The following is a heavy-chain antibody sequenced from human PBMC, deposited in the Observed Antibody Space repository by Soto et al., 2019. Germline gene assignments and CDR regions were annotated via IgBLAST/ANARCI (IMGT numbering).Heavy chain of an antibody. CDR1: GGSISSGGYY. V-gene: IGHV4-31*01. Sequence: QVQLQESGPGLVKPSQTLSLTCTVSGGSISSGGYYWSWIRQHPGKGLEWIGYIYYSGSTYYNPSLKRPVTISVDTSKNPFYLKLRSVTAADTAGYYFAEVDWSGGSCYEFDFWGQGTLVTVSS. CDR3: AEVDWSGGSCYEFDF. CDR2: IYYSGST. J-gene: IGHJ4*02. D-gene: IGHD2-15*01.